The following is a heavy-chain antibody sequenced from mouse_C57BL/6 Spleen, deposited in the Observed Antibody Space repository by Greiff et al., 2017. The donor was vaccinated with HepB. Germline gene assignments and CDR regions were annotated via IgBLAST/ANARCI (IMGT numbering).Heavy chain of an antibody. Sequence: QVQLKQPGAELVMPGASVKLSCKASGYTFTSYWMHWVKQRPGQGLEWIGEIDPSDSYTNYNQKFKGKSTLTVDKSSSTAYMQLSSLTSEDSAVYYCARGATTAWFAYWGQGTLVTVSA. CDR2: IDPSDSYT. D-gene: IGHD1-1*01. CDR3: ARGATTAWFAY. CDR1: GYTFTSYW. V-gene: IGHV1-69*01. J-gene: IGHJ3*01.